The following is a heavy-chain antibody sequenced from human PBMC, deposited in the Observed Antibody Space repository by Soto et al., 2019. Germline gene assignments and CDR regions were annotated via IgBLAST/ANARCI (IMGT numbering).Heavy chain of an antibody. CDR1: GGSISSSSYY. CDR3: ARRGTGVVPAAIDY. J-gene: IGHJ4*02. D-gene: IGHD2-2*01. Sequence: QLQLQESGPGLVKPSETLSLTCTFSGGSISSSSYYWGWIRQPPGKGLEWIGSIYYSGCTYYNPSIKSRVTISVETSKNQFSLKLSSVTAADTAVYYCARRGTGVVPAAIDYWGQGTLVTVSS. CDR2: IYYSGCT. V-gene: IGHV4-39*01.